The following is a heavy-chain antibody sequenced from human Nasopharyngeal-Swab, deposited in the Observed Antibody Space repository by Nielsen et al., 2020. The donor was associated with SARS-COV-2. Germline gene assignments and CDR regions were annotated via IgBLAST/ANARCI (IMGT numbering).Heavy chain of an antibody. Sequence: SVKVSCKASGYTFTSYDINWVRQAPGQGLEWMGRIIPILGIANYAQKFQGRVTITADKSTSTAYMELSSLRSEDTAVYYCARDVGFGELLSPYYFDYWGQGTLVTVSS. J-gene: IGHJ4*02. V-gene: IGHV1-69*04. CDR1: GYTFTSYD. D-gene: IGHD3-10*01. CDR3: ARDVGFGELLSPYYFDY. CDR2: IIPILGIA.